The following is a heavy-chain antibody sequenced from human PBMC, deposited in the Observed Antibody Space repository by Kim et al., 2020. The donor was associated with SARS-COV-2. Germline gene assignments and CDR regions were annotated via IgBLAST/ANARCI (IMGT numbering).Heavy chain of an antibody. D-gene: IGHD2-15*01. CDR1: GGSFSGYY. V-gene: IGHV4-34*01. J-gene: IGHJ4*02. CDR3: ARGVSSTGYCSGGSCSFDY. CDR2: INHSGST. Sequence: SETLSLTCAVYGGSFSGYYWSWIRQPPGKGLEWIGEINHSGSTNYNPSLKSRVTISVDTSKNQFSLKLSSVTAADTAVYYCARGVSSTGYCSGGSCSFDYWGRGTLVTVSS.